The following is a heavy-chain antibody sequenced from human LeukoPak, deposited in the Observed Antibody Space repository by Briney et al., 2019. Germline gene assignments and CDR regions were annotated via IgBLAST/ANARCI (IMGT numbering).Heavy chain of an antibody. J-gene: IGHJ4*02. CDR1: GGTFSSYA. V-gene: IGHV1-69*04. D-gene: IGHD3-10*01. CDR2: IIPILGIA. Sequence: SVKVSCKASGGTFSSYAISWVRQAPGQGLEWMGRIIPILGIANYAQKFQGRVTITADKSTSTAYMELSSLRSEDTAVYYCARSRARYGSGSTSLSLPLDYWGQGTLVTVPS. CDR3: ARSRARYGSGSTSLSLPLDY.